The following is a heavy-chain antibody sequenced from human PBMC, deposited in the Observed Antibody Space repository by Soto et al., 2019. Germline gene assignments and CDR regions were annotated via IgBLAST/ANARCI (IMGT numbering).Heavy chain of an antibody. J-gene: IGHJ4*02. CDR2: ISGGGGST. CDR3: AKVTSGY. CDR1: GFTFSSNA. Sequence: EVELLESGGGLVQPGGSLRLSCAASGFTFSSNAMSWVRQAPGKGLEWVSVISGGGGSTNYADSVKGRFSISRDNSKNTLYLQMNSLRVEDTAVYYCAKVTSGYWGQGTLVTVSS. V-gene: IGHV3-23*01. D-gene: IGHD2-15*01.